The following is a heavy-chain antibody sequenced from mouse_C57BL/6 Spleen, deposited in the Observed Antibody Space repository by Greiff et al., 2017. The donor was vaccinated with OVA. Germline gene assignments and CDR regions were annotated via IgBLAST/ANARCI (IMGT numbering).Heavy chain of an antibody. Sequence: VQLQQSGAELVRPGTSVKVSCKASGYAFTNYLIEWVKQRPGQGLEWIGVINPGRGGTNYNEKFKGKATLTADKSSSTAYMQLSSLTSEDSAVYVCARGGYHYYAMDYWGQGTSVTVSS. CDR2: INPGRGGT. J-gene: IGHJ4*01. V-gene: IGHV1-54*01. CDR3: ARGGYHYYAMDY. CDR1: GYAFTNYL.